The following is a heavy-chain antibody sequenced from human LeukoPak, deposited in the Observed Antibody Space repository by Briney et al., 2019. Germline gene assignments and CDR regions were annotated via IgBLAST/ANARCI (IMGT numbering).Heavy chain of an antibody. V-gene: IGHV3-23*01. D-gene: IGHD3-16*02. J-gene: IGHJ4*02. CDR2: ITGSGGTT. CDR3: ANHYDYVWGSYRPYYFDY. Sequence: QTGGSLRLSCAASGFTFSGYAMSWVRQAPGKGLEWISAITGSGGTTYYAASAKGRFTISRDTPKSTLYLQMYSLRAEDTAIYYCANHYDYVWGSYRPYYFDYWGQGTLVTVSS. CDR1: GFTFSGYA.